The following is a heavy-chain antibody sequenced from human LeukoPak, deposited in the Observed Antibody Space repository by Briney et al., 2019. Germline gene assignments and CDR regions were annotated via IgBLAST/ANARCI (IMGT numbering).Heavy chain of an antibody. V-gene: IGHV4-38-2*01. D-gene: IGHD3-3*01. J-gene: IGHJ4*02. CDR3: AGTTIFGVVARPSRPYYFDY. CDR1: GYSIRSGYY. CDR2: IYHSGSA. Sequence: SETLPLTCAVSGYSIRSGYYWGWIRQPPGTGLEWIGTIYHSGSAYYNPSLKSRVTTSVDTFNNQFSLKLSSVTAADTAVYYCAGTTIFGVVARPSRPYYFDYWGQGTLVTVSS.